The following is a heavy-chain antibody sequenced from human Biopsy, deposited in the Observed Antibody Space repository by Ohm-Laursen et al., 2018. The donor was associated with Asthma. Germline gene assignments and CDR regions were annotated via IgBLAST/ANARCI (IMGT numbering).Heavy chain of an antibody. CDR1: GYTFTDYS. CDR3: ARIKIRIGAGTDRYFDL. J-gene: IGHJ2*01. D-gene: IGHD3-16*01. V-gene: IGHV1-2*06. Sequence: ASVKVSCNASGYTFTDYSVHWVRQAPGQGLEWMGRIDPNSGGTNYAQKFLGRVTMTRDTSVNTAFMVLSRLRSDDTAVYYCARIKIRIGAGTDRYFDLWGRGTLVTVSS. CDR2: IDPNSGGT.